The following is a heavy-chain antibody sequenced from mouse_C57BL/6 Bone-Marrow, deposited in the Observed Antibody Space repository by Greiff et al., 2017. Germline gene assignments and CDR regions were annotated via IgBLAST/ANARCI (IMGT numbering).Heavy chain of an antibody. CDR1: GYTFTSYW. CDR2: IDPSDSYT. J-gene: IGHJ1*03. Sequence: QVQLQQSGAELVMPGASVKLSCKASGYTFTSYWMHWVKQRPGQGLEWIGEIDPSDSYTNYNQKFKGKSTLTVDKSSSTANMQLSSLTSEDSAVYYCARWLLLWYFDVWGTGTTVTVSS. CDR3: ARWLLLWYFDV. D-gene: IGHD2-3*01. V-gene: IGHV1-69*01.